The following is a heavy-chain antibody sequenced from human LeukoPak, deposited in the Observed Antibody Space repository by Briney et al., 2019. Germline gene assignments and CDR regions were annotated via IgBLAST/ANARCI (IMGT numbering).Heavy chain of an antibody. V-gene: IGHV3-30*01. D-gene: IGHD3-3*01. CDR3: ARDPVEGRFLEWLLIGHWFDP. J-gene: IGHJ5*02. Sequence: GGSLRLSCAASGFTFSSYAMHWVRQAPGKGLEWVAVISYDGSNKYYADSVKGRFTISRDNSKNTLYLQMNSLRAEDTAVYYCARDPVEGRFLEWLLIGHWFDPWGQGTPVTVSS. CDR1: GFTFSSYA. CDR2: ISYDGSNK.